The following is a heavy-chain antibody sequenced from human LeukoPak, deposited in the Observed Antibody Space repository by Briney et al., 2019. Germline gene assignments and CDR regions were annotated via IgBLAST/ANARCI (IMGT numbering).Heavy chain of an antibody. Sequence: PSETLSLTCAVYGESFSGYYWSWIRQPPGKGLEWIGEINHSGSTNYNLSLKSRVTISVGTSKNQFSLKLSSVTAADTAVYYCARRLPYGSGSYGYWGQGTLVTVSS. J-gene: IGHJ4*02. V-gene: IGHV4-34*01. CDR2: INHSGST. D-gene: IGHD3-10*01. CDR1: GESFSGYY. CDR3: ARRLPYGSGSYGY.